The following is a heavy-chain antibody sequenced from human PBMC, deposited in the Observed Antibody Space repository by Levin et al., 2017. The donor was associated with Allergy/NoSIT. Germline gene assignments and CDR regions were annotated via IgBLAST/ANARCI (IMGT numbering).Heavy chain of an antibody. CDR2: VKSNADGGTR. J-gene: IGHJ4*02. D-gene: IGHD1-7*01. CDR1: GFTFSDAW. V-gene: IGHV3-15*01. Sequence: GESLKISCAASGFTFSDAWLTWVRQVPGKGLEWVGRVKSNADGGTRDYAVAVKGRCTFSSDDATNTIFLQMNNLIIEDTAVYYYSTGITDRFSLGYWGQGALVTVSS. CDR3: STGITDRFSLGY.